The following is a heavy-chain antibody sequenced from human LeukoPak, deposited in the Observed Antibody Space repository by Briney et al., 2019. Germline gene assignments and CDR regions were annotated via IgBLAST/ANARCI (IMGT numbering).Heavy chain of an antibody. CDR2: ISSNGGST. J-gene: IGHJ3*02. D-gene: IGHD1-26*01. CDR1: EFTFSSYA. Sequence: GGSLRLSCAASEFTFSSYAMHWVRQAPGKGLEYVSAISSNGGSTYYANSVKGRFTISRDNSKNTLYLQMGSLRAEDMAVYYCARVGGNAAFDIWGQGTMVTVSS. CDR3: ARVGGNAAFDI. V-gene: IGHV3-64*01.